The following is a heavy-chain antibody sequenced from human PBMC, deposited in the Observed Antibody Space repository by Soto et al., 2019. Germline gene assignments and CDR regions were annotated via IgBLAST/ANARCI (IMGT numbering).Heavy chain of an antibody. CDR2: INTRGGTT. Sequence: QVQLVQSGAEVKKSGASVKVSCKPSGYSFSDYFIQWVRQAPGQGLEWMGIINTRGGTTAYAQKFRGRLTVTRDTSTSTVYMELSNLRSEDTAIYYCARGPDDSDVPRWDYWGQGTRVTVSS. D-gene: IGHD4-17*01. V-gene: IGHV1-46*01. CDR1: GYSFSDYF. CDR3: ARGPDDSDVPRWDY. J-gene: IGHJ4*02.